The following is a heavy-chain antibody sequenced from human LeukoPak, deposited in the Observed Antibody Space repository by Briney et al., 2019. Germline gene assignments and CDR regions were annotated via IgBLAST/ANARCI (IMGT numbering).Heavy chain of an antibody. J-gene: IGHJ4*02. V-gene: IGHV1-3*01. CDR3: ARDDCGDTCYPGGY. CDR2: IKAGNGDT. CDR1: GYIFTKYV. D-gene: IGHD2-21*01. Sequence: ASVKVSCKASGYIFTKYVVHWVRQAPGQRPEWMGWIKAGNGDTKYSQNFQDRLTITRDTSASTVYMEPSSLTSEDTALYYCARDDCGDTCYPGGYWGQGTLVTVSS.